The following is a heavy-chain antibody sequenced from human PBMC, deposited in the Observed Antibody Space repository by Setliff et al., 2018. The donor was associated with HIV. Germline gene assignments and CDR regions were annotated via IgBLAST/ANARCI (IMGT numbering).Heavy chain of an antibody. V-gene: IGHV1-2*07. CDR2: INPYSGIT. CDR3: ARAGGQLVPFDY. Sequence: ASVKVSCKASGYTFTGQYIHWVRQVPGQGLEWMGWINPYSGITNYAHKFQGGVTMTTDTSTATAYMDLKNLRSDDTAVYYCARAGGQLVPFDYWGQGTLVTVSS. D-gene: IGHD6-6*01. J-gene: IGHJ4*02. CDR1: GYTFTGQY.